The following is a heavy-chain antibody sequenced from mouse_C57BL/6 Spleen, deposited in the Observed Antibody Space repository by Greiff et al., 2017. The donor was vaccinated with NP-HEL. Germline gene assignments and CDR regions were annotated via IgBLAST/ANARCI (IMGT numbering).Heavy chain of an antibody. CDR1: GYSFTDYN. Sequence: QLQESGPELVKPGASVKISCKASGYSFTDYNMNWVKQSHGKSLEWIGVINPNYGTTSYNQKFKGKATLTVDQSSSTAYMQLNSLTSEDSAVYYCARRGYYGSSYRYFDVWGTGTTVTVSS. CDR3: ARRGYYGSSYRYFDV. V-gene: IGHV1-39*01. J-gene: IGHJ1*03. CDR2: INPNYGTT. D-gene: IGHD1-1*01.